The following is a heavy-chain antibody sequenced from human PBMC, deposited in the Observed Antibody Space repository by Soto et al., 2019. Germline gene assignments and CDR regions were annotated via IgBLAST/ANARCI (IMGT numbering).Heavy chain of an antibody. CDR3: ARGGSGDIVVVAAIDY. CDR2: IFYSGST. D-gene: IGHD2-15*01. CDR1: GGSISSGNYY. Sequence: QVQLQESGPGLVKPSQTLSLTCTFSGGSISSGNYYWSWIRQHPGKGLECLRYIFYSGSTYYNSSLKSRVTIPVDMYKNQFSLELSSVTAADTAVYYCARGGSGDIVVVAAIDYWGQGTLVTVSS. J-gene: IGHJ4*02. V-gene: IGHV4-31*03.